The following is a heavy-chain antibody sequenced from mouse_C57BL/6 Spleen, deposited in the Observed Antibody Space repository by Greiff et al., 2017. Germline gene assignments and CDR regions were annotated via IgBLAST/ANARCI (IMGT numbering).Heavy chain of an antibody. J-gene: IGHJ4*01. Sequence: QVQLQQSGPELVKPGASVKISCKASGYTFTDYYINWVKQRPGQGLEWIGWICPGSGSTYYNEKVKGKATLTVDNSYSTAYMLLSSLTSEDSSVYFFAKEGTNYARDYWGQGTSVTVSS. D-gene: IGHD3-3*01. CDR1: GYTFTDYY. V-gene: IGHV1-75*01. CDR3: AKEGTNYARDY. CDR2: ICPGSGST.